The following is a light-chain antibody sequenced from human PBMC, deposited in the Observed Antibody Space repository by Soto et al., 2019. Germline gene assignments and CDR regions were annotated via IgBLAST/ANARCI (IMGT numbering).Light chain of an antibody. CDR2: GAS. V-gene: IGKV3-20*01. CDR3: QQYRSSPPEFT. CDR1: QTISSNY. Sequence: EIVLTQSPGTLSLSAGERATLSCRASQTISSNYLAWYQQKPGQAPRLLIFGASYRATGIPDRFSGSGSGKGFTLNISRLEPEDFAVSSCQQYRSSPPEFTFGPGTKVDIK. J-gene: IGKJ3*01.